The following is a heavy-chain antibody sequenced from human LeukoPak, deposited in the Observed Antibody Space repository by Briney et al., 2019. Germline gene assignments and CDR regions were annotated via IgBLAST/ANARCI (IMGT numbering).Heavy chain of an antibody. V-gene: IGHV1-2*02. J-gene: IGHJ4*02. D-gene: IGHD3-22*01. CDR1: GYTFTGYY. CDR2: INPNSGGT. CDR3: ARDRLYYYDSSGYYMDY. Sequence: ASVKVSCKASGYTFTGYYMHWVRQAPGQGLEWMGWINPNSGGTNYAQKFQGRVTMTSDTSISTAYMELSRLRSDDTAVYYCARDRLYYYDSSGYYMDYWGQGTLVTVSS.